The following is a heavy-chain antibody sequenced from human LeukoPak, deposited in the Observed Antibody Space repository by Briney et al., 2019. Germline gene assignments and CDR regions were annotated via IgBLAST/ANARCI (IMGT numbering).Heavy chain of an antibody. J-gene: IGHJ4*02. D-gene: IGHD3/OR15-3a*01. CDR1: GFTFSSYA. Sequence: PGGSLRLSCAASGFTFSSYAMHWVRQAPGKGLEWVAVISYDGSNKYYADSVKGRFTISRDNSKNSLYLQMNSLRAEDTAVYYCARDWTGSSFDYWGQGTLVTVSS. CDR3: ARDWTGSSFDY. V-gene: IGHV3-30-3*01. CDR2: ISYDGSNK.